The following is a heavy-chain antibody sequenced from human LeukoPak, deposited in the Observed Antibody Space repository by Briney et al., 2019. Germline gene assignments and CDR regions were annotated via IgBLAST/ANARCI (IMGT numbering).Heavy chain of an antibody. CDR2: INSDGSST. CDR3: ARDYGRSRDYGMDV. Sequence: GGSLRLSCAASGNYWMHWVRQVPGKGLVWVSRINSDGSSTTYADSVKGRFTISRDNAKNTLYLQMNSLRAEDTAVYYCARDYGRSRDYGMDVWGQGTTVTVSS. D-gene: IGHD3-10*01. J-gene: IGHJ6*02. CDR1: GNYW. V-gene: IGHV3-74*01.